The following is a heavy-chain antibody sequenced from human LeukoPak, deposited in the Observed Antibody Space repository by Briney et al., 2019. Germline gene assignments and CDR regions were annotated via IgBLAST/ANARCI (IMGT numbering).Heavy chain of an antibody. V-gene: IGHV4-4*07. CDR2: MYPTGSA. J-gene: IGHJ4*02. CDR3: ARDLAVAGTVAALGY. D-gene: IGHD6-19*01. CDR1: GGSISSYY. Sequence: SETLSLTCTVSGGSISSYYWSWIRQPAGKGLEWIGRMYPTGSADYNPSLTSRVALSVDTSKNQFSLNLDSVTAADTAVYYCARDLAVAGTVAALGYWGQGTQVTVSS.